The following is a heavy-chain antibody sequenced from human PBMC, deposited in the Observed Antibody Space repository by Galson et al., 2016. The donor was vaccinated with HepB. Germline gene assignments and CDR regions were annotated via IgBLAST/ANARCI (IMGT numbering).Heavy chain of an antibody. CDR2: VSYDGINK. J-gene: IGHJ4*02. V-gene: IGHV3-30*04. CDR3: ARGSILAGRQYFDY. D-gene: IGHD6-6*01. Sequence: SLRLSCAASGFTFSNHAMHWVRQAPGKGLEWVAIVSYDGINKYYADSVKGRFTISRDNSKNTLSLQVNSLRAGDTAVYYCARGSILAGRQYFDYWGQGTLVIVSS. CDR1: GFTFSNHA.